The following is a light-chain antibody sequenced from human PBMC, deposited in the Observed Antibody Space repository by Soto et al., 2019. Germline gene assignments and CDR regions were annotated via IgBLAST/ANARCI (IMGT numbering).Light chain of an antibody. CDR3: SSYTSSSTLLV. J-gene: IGLJ1*01. CDR2: EVT. CDR1: GSDVGGYDY. V-gene: IGLV2-14*01. Sequence: QSVLTQPASVSGSPGQSITISCTGTGSDVGGYDYVSWYQHHPGKAPKVMIYEVTNRPSGVSNRFSGSKSGNTASLTISGLQAEDEADYYCSSYTSSSTLLVFGTGTKVTVL.